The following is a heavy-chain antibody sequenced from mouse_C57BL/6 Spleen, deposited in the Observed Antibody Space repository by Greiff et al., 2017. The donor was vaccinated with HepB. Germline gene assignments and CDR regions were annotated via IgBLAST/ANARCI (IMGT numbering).Heavy chain of an antibody. CDR2: IDPNSGGT. V-gene: IGHV1-72*01. CDR3: SRAYYSNYLYAMDY. J-gene: IGHJ4*01. CDR1: GYTFPSYW. D-gene: IGHD2-5*01. Sequence: QVQLQQPGAELVKPGASVKLSCKASGYTFPSYWLHWVKQRPGRGLEWIGWIDPNSGGTTYNEKFKSKATLTVDKLSSTAYMQLSSLTSEDSAVYYCSRAYYSNYLYAMDYWGQGTSVTVSS.